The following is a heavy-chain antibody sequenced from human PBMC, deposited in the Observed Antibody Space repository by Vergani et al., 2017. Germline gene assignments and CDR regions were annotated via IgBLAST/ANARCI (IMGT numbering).Heavy chain of an antibody. CDR3: ARDLRLMYNRFDP. Sequence: EVQLVESGGGLVQPGGSLRLSCAASGFSLSRFWMSWVRQAPEKGLEWVAHISPDGSATSYVDSVKGRFTISRDNSQSTLYLQMNSLRAEDTAMYYCARDLRLMYNRFDPWGQGTLVTVSS. J-gene: IGHJ5*02. V-gene: IGHV3-7*01. D-gene: IGHD3-3*01. CDR1: GFSLSRFW. CDR2: ISPDGSAT.